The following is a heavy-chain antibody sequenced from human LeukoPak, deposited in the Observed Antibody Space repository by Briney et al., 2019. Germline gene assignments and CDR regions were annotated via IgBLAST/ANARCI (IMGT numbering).Heavy chain of an antibody. CDR1: GFTFSGFV. J-gene: IGHJ4*02. Sequence: GSLRLSCAASGFTFSGFVISWVRQAPGKGPQWVADISGSGGSTYYADSVKGRFSVSRDNSKNTLYLQMNSLRAEDTAVYYCATPEGIAAVWGQGTLVTVSS. D-gene: IGHD6-13*01. V-gene: IGHV3-23*01. CDR3: ATPEGIAAV. CDR2: ISGSGGST.